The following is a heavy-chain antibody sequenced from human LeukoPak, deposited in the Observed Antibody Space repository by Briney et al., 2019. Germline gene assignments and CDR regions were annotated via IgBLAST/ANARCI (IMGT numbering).Heavy chain of an antibody. CDR3: ARDLNYYDSSGYCDAFHI. CDR2: ISSSSSTI. V-gene: IGHV3-48*01. Sequence: PGGSLRLSCAASGFTFSSYSMTWVRQAPGKGLEWVSYISSSSSTIYYADSVKGRFTISRDNAKNSLYLQMNSLRAEDTAVYYCARDLNYYDSSGYCDAFHIWGQGTMVTVSS. CDR1: GFTFSSYS. D-gene: IGHD3-22*01. J-gene: IGHJ3*02.